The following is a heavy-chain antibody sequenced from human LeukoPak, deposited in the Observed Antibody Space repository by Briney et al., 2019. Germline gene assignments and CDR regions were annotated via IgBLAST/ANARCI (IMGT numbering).Heavy chain of an antibody. CDR1: GGTFSSYA. CDR3: ARGGDYYGSGSYQNWFDP. V-gene: IGHV1-69*04. CDR2: INPILGIA. Sequence: GSSVKVSCKASGGTFSSYAISWVRQAPGQGLEWMGRINPILGIANYAQKFQGRVTITADKSTSTAYMELSSLRSEDTAVYYCARGGDYYGSGSYQNWFDPWGQGTLVTVSS. J-gene: IGHJ5*02. D-gene: IGHD3-10*01.